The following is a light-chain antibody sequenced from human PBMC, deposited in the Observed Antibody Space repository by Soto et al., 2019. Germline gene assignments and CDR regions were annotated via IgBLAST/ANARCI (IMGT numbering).Light chain of an antibody. CDR1: SSNIGGNT. CDR2: SSN. CDR3: APWDDSLNGPV. V-gene: IGLV1-44*01. J-gene: IGLJ3*02. Sequence: QSVVTQPSSASGTPGQRVTISCSGSSSNIGGNTVNWYQHLPGTAPKLLIYSSNQRPSGVPDRFSGSKSGTSAFLAISGLQSEDEADYYCAPWDDSLNGPVFGGGTKLTVL.